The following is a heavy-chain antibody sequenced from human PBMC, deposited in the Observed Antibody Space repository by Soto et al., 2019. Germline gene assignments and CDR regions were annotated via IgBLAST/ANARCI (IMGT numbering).Heavy chain of an antibody. V-gene: IGHV3-30-3*01. D-gene: IGHD3-9*01. J-gene: IGHJ3*02. CDR2: ISYDGSNK. CDR3: ARGGYYDILTVSFDN. Sequence: QVQLVESGGGVVQPGRSLRLSCAASGFTFSSYAMHWVRQAPGKGLEWVAVISYDGSNKYYADSVKGRFTISRHNSKDTLYLQMSSMRAEATAVYYCARGGYYDILTVSFDNWGQGTMVTVSS. CDR1: GFTFSSYA.